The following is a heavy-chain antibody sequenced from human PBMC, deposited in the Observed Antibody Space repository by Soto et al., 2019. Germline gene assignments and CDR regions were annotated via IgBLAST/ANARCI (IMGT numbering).Heavy chain of an antibody. V-gene: IGHV3-30-3*01. Sequence: GGSLRLSCAASGFTFSSYARHWVRQAPGKGLEWVAVISYDGSNKYYADSVKGRFTISRDNSKNTLYLQMNSLRAEDTAVYYCATITSHAFDIWGQGTMVTVSS. CDR2: ISYDGSNK. CDR3: ATITSHAFDI. J-gene: IGHJ3*02. CDR1: GFTFSSYA. D-gene: IGHD3-10*01.